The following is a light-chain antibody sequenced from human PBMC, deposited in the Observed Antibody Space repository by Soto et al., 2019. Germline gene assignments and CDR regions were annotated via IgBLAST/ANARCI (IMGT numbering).Light chain of an antibody. J-gene: IGLJ1*01. CDR3: SSYTSSSTEYV. V-gene: IGLV2-14*01. Sequence: HSALTQPASVSGSPGQSITISCTGTSSDVGGYNYVSWYQQHPGKAPKLMIYEVSNRPSGVSNRFSGSKSGNTASLTISGLQAEDEADYYCSSYTSSSTEYVFGTGTKVTV. CDR1: SSDVGGYNY. CDR2: EVS.